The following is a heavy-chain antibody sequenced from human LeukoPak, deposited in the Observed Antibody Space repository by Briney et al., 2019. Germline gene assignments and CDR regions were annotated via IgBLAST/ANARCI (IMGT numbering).Heavy chain of an antibody. CDR1: GASVKSDY. CDR2: VYYSGST. V-gene: IGHV4-59*08. J-gene: IGHJ5*01. D-gene: IGHD2/OR15-2a*01. CDR3: ARQVVIIPSSRGGPWFDP. Sequence: SETLPLTCSVSGASVKSDYWSWIRQSPGKGLEWIANVYYSGSTNYNPSLKSRVTISVDASKNQISLKLSSVTAADTAVYYCARQVVIIPSSRGGPWFDPWGQGTLVAVSS.